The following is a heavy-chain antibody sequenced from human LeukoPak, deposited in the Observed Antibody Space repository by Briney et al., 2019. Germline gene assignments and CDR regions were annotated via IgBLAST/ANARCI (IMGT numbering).Heavy chain of an antibody. J-gene: IGHJ5*02. D-gene: IGHD2-15*01. CDR3: ARDVGGYCSGGSCHPAWFDP. V-gene: IGHV3-69-1*01. Sequence: GGSLRLSCAASGFTFSNAWMSWVRQAPGKGLEWVSYITSGGTISYADSVKGRFTISRDNAKNSLYLQMDSLRAEDTALYCCARDVGGYCSGGSCHPAWFDPWGQGTRVTVSS. CDR1: GFTFSNAW. CDR2: ITSGGTI.